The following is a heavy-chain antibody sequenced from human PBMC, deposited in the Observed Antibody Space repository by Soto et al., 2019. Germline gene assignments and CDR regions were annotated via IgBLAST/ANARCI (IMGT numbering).Heavy chain of an antibody. CDR3: IRGGGDL. D-gene: IGHD3-16*01. CDR2: IATAGDT. V-gene: IGHV3-13*04. Sequence: LVESGGGLVQPGGSLRLSCAASGFTFSIYDMHWVRQATGKGLEWVSAIATAGDTYYPDSVKGRFTISRENAKNSLNLQMNGPGAGVTAVFYWIRGGGDLWGRGTLVTVSS. CDR1: GFTFSIYD. J-gene: IGHJ2*01.